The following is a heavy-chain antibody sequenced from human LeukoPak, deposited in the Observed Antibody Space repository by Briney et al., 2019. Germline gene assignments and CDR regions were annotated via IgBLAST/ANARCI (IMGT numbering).Heavy chain of an antibody. D-gene: IGHD3-22*01. CDR2: ISGSGGST. CDR3: AKDNYYDSSGYYTSWYYFDY. V-gene: IGHV3-23*01. J-gene: IGHJ4*02. CDR1: GFTFDDYA. Sequence: GRSLRLSCAASGFTFDDYAMHWVRQAPGKGLEWVSAISGSGGSTYYADSVKGRFTISRDNSKNTLYLQMNSLRAEDTAVYYCAKDNYYDSSGYYTSWYYFDYWGQGTLVTVSS.